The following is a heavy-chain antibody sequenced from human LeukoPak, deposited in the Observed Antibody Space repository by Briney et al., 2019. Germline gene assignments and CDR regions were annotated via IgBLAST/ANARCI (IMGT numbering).Heavy chain of an antibody. J-gene: IGHJ5*02. CDR2: INPSGDSS. CDR1: GYTFTSYY. V-gene: IGHV1-46*01. D-gene: IGHD6-19*01. CDR3: ASEKPQFSSGWSKSVFFDP. Sequence: ASVKVSCKAPGYTFTSYYIHWVRQAPGQGLEWMGIINPSGDSSSYAQKFQGRVTMTRDTSTSTVYMELSSLRSEDTAVYYCASEKPQFSSGWSKSVFFDPWGQGTLVTVSS.